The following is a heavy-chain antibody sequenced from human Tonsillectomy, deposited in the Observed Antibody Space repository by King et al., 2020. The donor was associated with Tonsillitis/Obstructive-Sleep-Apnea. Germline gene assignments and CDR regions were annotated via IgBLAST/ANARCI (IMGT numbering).Heavy chain of an antibody. Sequence: QLQESGPGLVKPSETLSLTCTVSGGSISSYYWSWIRQPPGKGLERIGYIYYSGSTNYNPSLKSRVTISVDTSKNQFSLMMSSVTAADTAVYYCASLYCGSTSCPWGPWFDPWGQGTLVTVSS. CDR3: ASLYCGSTSCPWGPWFDP. CDR1: GGSISSYY. D-gene: IGHD2-2*01. V-gene: IGHV4-59*01. J-gene: IGHJ5*02. CDR2: IYYSGST.